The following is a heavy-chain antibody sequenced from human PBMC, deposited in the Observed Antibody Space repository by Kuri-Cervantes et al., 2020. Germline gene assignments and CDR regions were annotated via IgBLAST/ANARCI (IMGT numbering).Heavy chain of an antibody. V-gene: IGHV1-8*02. CDR2: INPNNGNT. Sequence: ASVKVSCKASGYTFTGYYMHWVRQAPGQGLEWMGWINPNNGNTGYAQKFQGRVTMTRSTSISTAYMELSSLTSEDTAVYYCTRGPRNYGFDYWGQGTLVTVSS. CDR1: GYTFTGYY. CDR3: TRGPRNYGFDY. D-gene: IGHD3-10*01. J-gene: IGHJ4*02.